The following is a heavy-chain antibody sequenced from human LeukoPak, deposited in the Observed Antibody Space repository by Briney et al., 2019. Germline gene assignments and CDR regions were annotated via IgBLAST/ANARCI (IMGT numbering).Heavy chain of an antibody. J-gene: IGHJ4*02. CDR1: GGTFSGYA. CDR3: ARGNRRDGYNSLFDY. CDR2: IIPIFGTA. Sequence: SVKVSCKASGGTFSGYAISWVRQAPGQELERTGGIIPIFGTANYAQKFQGRVTITADESTSTAYMELSSLRSEDTAVYYCARGNRRDGYNSLFDYWGQGTLVTVSS. V-gene: IGHV1-69*13. D-gene: IGHD5-24*01.